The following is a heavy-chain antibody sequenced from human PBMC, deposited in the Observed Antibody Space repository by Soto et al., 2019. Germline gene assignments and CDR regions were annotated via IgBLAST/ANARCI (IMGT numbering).Heavy chain of an antibody. V-gene: IGHV4-31*03. Sequence: LSLTCTVSGHSLSSGGYYWSWIRQQPGKGLEWLGYIYFTGSTLYNPSLKNRLAMSLDTPKNQFSLKLRSVTATDTAMYYCARDWGSSGWPNWGQGTLVTVSS. D-gene: IGHD6-19*01. CDR1: GHSLSSGGYY. J-gene: IGHJ4*02. CDR2: IYFTGST. CDR3: ARDWGSSGWPN.